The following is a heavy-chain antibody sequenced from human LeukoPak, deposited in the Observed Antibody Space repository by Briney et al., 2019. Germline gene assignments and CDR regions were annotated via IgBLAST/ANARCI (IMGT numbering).Heavy chain of an antibody. V-gene: IGHV1-46*01. CDR3: AKDFTQVVVVAATNSWFDP. D-gene: IGHD2-15*01. CDR2: INPTDGST. J-gene: IGHJ5*02. Sequence: ASVKVSCKASGYPFTSYYMHWVRQAPGRGLEWMGLINPTDGSTSYAQRFLGRVTMTRDTSTSTVYMELSSLRSEDTAVYYCAKDFTQVVVVAATNSWFDPWGQGTLVTVSS. CDR1: GYPFTSYY.